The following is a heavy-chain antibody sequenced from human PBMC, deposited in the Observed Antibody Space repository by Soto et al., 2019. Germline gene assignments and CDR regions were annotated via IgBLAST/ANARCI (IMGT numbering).Heavy chain of an antibody. CDR3: ARGTKGAGGWYFDL. D-gene: IGHD2-8*01. CDR2: IGALLYNDAT. CDR1: GYTLDNHA. V-gene: IGHV1-18*01. J-gene: IGHJ2*01. Sequence: QLQVVQSEVEVKRPGASVRISCKASGYTLDNHAVTWVRQAPGQGLEWMGWIGALLYNDATNHARKFQGRLTIARDTSPNTVYMDLGSLRSDDTAVYYCARGTKGAGGWYFDLWGRGTLVVVSS.